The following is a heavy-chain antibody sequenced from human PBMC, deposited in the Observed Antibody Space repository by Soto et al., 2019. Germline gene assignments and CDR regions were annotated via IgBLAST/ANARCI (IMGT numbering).Heavy chain of an antibody. Sequence: ASVKVSCKASGYTFTSYGISWVRKAPGQGLEWMGWISAYNGNTNYALKLQGRVTMTTDTATTSAYMELRSLRSHDTAVYYCAKGFVSGQLPNHYYYGMDAWGQGTLVTVSS. CDR3: AKGFVSGQLPNHYYYGMDA. J-gene: IGHJ5*02. V-gene: IGHV1-18*04. CDR1: GYTFTSYG. CDR2: ISAYNGNT. D-gene: IGHD3-10*01.